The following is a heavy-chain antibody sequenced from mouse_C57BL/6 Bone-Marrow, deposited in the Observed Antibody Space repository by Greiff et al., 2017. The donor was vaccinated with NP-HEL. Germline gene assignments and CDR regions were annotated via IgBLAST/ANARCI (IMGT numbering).Heavy chain of an antibody. CDR3: ARNYGHWFAY. J-gene: IGHJ3*01. V-gene: IGHV2-2*01. CDR2: IWSGGST. Sequence: QVQLQQSGPCLVQPSQSLSITCTVSGFSLTSYGVHWVRQSPGKGLEWLGVIWSGGSTDYNAAFISRLSISKDNSKSQVFFKMNSLQADDTAIYYCARNYGHWFAYWGQGTLVTVSA. CDR1: GFSLTSYG. D-gene: IGHD1-1*01.